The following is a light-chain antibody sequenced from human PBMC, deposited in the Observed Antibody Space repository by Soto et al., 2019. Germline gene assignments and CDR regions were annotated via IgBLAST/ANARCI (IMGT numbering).Light chain of an antibody. CDR3: QQSYSTPLT. Sequence: DIQMTQKQSSLSASVGDRVAITCRASQSISSYLNWYQQKPGKAPKLLIYAASSLQSGVPSRFSGSGSGTDFTLTISSLQPEDFATYYCQQSYSTPLTFGGGT. CDR2: AAS. V-gene: IGKV1-39*01. CDR1: QSISSY. J-gene: IGKJ4*01.